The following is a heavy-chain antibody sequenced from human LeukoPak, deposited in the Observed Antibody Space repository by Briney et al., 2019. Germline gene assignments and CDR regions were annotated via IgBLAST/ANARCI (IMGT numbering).Heavy chain of an antibody. V-gene: IGHV4-34*01. D-gene: IGHD6-19*01. Sequence: GSLRLSCAASGFTFDDYGMSWVRQPPGKGLEWIGEINHSGSTNYNPSLKSRVTISVDTSKNQFSLKLSSVTAADTAVYYCARQNNLYSSGWYKFGLDYWGQGTLVTVSS. J-gene: IGHJ4*02. CDR3: ARQNNLYSSGWYKFGLDY. CDR1: GFTFDDYG. CDR2: INHSGST.